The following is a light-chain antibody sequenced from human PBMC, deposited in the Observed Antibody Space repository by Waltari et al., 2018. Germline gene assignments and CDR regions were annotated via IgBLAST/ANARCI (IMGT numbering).Light chain of an antibody. CDR1: QSVSSN. V-gene: IGKV3-15*01. J-gene: IGKJ2*01. CDR3: QQYNNWPPYT. CDR2: GAS. Sequence: EIVMTQSPATLSVSPGERATLSCRASQSVSSNLTWYQQKPGQAPRLLIYGASTGAAGVPARFSGSGSGTEFTLTISSLQSEDFAAYYCQQYNNWPPYTFGQGTKLEVK.